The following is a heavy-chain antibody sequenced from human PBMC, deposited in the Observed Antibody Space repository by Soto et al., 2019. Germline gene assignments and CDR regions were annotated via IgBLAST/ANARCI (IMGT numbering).Heavy chain of an antibody. Sequence: QITLKESGPTLVKPTQPLTLTCTFSGFSLSTSGVGVGWIRQPPGKALEWLALIYWNDDKRYSPSLKSRLTTTEGTSKSQVVLTMTNMDPVDTATYYCAHSLSRYDWNCGGYGYMDVLGKGTTVTVSS. D-gene: IGHD1-7*01. J-gene: IGHJ6*03. CDR1: GFSLSTSGVG. CDR2: IYWNDDK. CDR3: AHSLSRYDWNCGGYGYMDV. V-gene: IGHV2-5*01.